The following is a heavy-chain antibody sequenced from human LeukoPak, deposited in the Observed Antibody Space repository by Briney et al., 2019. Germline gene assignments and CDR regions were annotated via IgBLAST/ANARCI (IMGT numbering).Heavy chain of an antibody. J-gene: IGHJ4*02. D-gene: IGHD6-25*01. CDR2: IFHSGST. Sequence: PSETLSLTCTVSGGSISNYYWTWLRQPPGKGLEWIGYIFHSGSTKYNPSLQSRVTISVDTSKNRFSLKLSSVTAADTAVYYCARAETLAAIYFDFWGQGSLVTVSS. CDR1: GGSISNYY. V-gene: IGHV4-59*08. CDR3: ARAETLAAIYFDF.